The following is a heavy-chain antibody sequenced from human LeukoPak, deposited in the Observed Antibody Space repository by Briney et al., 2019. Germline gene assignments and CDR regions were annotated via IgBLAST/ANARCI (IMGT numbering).Heavy chain of an antibody. Sequence: PGGSLRLSCAASGFTFHDYDMSWVRQSPGKGLEWVSGINWNGDRTGYADSVKGRFTISRDNAKNTLSLQMNSVRAEDTGVYYCARAMDPYYDILIARGAFDYWGQGTLVTVSS. V-gene: IGHV3-20*04. D-gene: IGHD3-9*01. CDR1: GFTFHDYD. J-gene: IGHJ4*02. CDR2: INWNGDRT. CDR3: ARAMDPYYDILIARGAFDY.